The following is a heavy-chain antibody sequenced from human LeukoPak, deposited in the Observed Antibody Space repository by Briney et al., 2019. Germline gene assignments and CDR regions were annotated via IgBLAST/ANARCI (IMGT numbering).Heavy chain of an antibody. V-gene: IGHV1-3*01. Sequence: ASVKVSCKASGYTFTSYAMHWVRQAPGQRLEWMGWINAGNGNTKYSQKFQGRVTITRDTSASTAYMGLSSLRAEDAAVYYCAKDPPGYSSGWQNPRRGQGTLVTVSS. D-gene: IGHD6-19*01. CDR1: GYTFTSYA. J-gene: IGHJ4*02. CDR3: AKDPPGYSSGWQNPR. CDR2: INAGNGNT.